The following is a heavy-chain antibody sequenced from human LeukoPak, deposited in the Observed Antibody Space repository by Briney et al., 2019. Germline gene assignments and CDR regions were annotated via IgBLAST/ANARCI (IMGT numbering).Heavy chain of an antibody. CDR2: ISGSGGST. CDR3: AKAGVKGGSPAIAVYYFDY. J-gene: IGHJ4*02. Sequence: GGSLTLSCAASGFTFSSYAMSWVRQAPGKGLEWVSAISGSGGSTYYADSVKGRVTISRDNSKNTLYLQMNSLRAEDTAVYYCAKAGVKGGSPAIAVYYFDYWGQGTLVTVSS. V-gene: IGHV3-23*01. CDR1: GFTFSSYA. D-gene: IGHD6-19*01.